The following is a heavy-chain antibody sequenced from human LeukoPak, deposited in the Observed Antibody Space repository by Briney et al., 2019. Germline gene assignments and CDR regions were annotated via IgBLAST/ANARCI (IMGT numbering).Heavy chain of an antibody. CDR3: ARHPNGAYGVFNH. D-gene: IGHD2-8*01. J-gene: IGHJ4*02. V-gene: IGHV4-39*01. CDR1: GGSISSSSYY. Sequence: SETLSLTCTVSGGSISSSSYYWGWIRQPPGKGLESIGSIYYRGNTYYNPSLKSRVTISVDTSKNQFSLKLSSVTAADTALYYCARHPNGAYGVFNHWGQGTLVTVSS. CDR2: IYYRGNT.